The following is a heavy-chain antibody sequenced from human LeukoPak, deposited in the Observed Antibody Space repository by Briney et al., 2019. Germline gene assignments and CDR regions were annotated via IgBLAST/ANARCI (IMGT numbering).Heavy chain of an antibody. Sequence: AAAKLSGKHSVYTLTELSIHWVQQAPGKGHEWKGGFDPEDGETIYAQKFQGRVTMTEDTSTDTAYMELSSLRSEDTAVYYCATDIAVADPLDYWGQGTLVTVSS. CDR1: VYTLTELS. D-gene: IGHD6-19*01. CDR2: FDPEDGET. CDR3: ATDIAVADPLDY. J-gene: IGHJ4*02. V-gene: IGHV1-24*01.